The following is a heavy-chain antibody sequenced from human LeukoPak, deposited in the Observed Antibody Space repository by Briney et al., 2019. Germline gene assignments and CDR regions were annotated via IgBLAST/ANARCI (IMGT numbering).Heavy chain of an antibody. J-gene: IGHJ4*02. CDR1: GGSIDNSHYY. V-gene: IGHV4-39*01. CDR3: VRLASGLIDY. CDR2: IHYSGSA. D-gene: IGHD6-19*01. Sequence: SETLSLTCTVSGGSIDNSHYYWGWIRQPPGEGLEWIASIHYSGSAHYNPSLKSRVTISVDTSKNQFSLKLSSVTAADTAVYYCVRLASGLIDYWGQGTLVTVSS.